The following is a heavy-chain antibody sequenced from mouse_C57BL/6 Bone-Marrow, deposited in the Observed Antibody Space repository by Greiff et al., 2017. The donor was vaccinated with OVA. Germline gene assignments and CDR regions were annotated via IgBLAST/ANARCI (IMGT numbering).Heavy chain of an antibody. V-gene: IGHV10-3*01. D-gene: IGHD4-1*01. J-gene: IGHJ1*03. CDR1: GFTFNTYA. Sequence: EVKLQESGGGLVQPKGSLKLSCAASGFTFNTYAMHWVRQAPGKGLEWVARIRSKSSNYATYYADSVKDRFTISRDDSQSMLYLLMNNLKTEDTAMYYCVRGGSNWDHWYFDVWGTGTTVTVSS. CDR2: IRSKSSNYAT. CDR3: VRGGSNWDHWYFDV.